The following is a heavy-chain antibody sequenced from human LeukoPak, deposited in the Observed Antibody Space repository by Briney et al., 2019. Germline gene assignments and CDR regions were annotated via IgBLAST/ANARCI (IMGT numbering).Heavy chain of an antibody. V-gene: IGHV4-59*01. Sequence: SETLSLTCTVSGDSISLYYWNWIRQTPGRGLEWIGYIFDTGRTNYNPSLKSRVTISIDTSRNQFSLHLSSVTAADTAVYYCARTDQVTAIHSFDYWGQGTLVTVSS. D-gene: IGHD2-21*02. CDR1: GDSISLYY. J-gene: IGHJ4*02. CDR2: IFDTGRT. CDR3: ARTDQVTAIHSFDY.